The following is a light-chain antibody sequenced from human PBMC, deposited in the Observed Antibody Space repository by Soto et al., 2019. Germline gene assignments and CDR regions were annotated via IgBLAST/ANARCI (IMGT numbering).Light chain of an antibody. CDR3: STYAGSDNYV. V-gene: IGLV2-8*01. J-gene: IGLJ1*01. Sequence: QSALTHPPSASWSPGQSFTISFTGTISYVGGYNFVSCYQHHPVKAPKLMIYEVSKRPSGVPDRFSGSKSGNTASLTVSGIQAEDEADYYCSTYAGSDNYVFGTGNKVTVL. CDR2: EVS. CDR1: ISYVGGYNF.